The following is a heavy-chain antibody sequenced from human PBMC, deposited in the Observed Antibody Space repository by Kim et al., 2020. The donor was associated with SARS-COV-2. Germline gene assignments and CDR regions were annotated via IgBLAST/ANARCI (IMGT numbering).Heavy chain of an antibody. D-gene: IGHD3-9*01. J-gene: IGHJ6*02. CDR1: GFTFSSYG. V-gene: IGHV3-33*01. Sequence: GGSLRLSCAASGFTFSSYGMHWVRQAPGKGLEWVAVIWYDGSNKYYADSVKGRFTISRDNSKNTLYLQMNSLRAEDTAVYYCARTDILTGYYGYYYYYGMDVWGQGTTVPVSS. CDR2: IWYDGSNK. CDR3: ARTDILTGYYGYYYYYGMDV.